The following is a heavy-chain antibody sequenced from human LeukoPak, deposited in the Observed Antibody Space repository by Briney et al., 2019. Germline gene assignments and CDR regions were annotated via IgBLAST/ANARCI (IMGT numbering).Heavy chain of an antibody. CDR2: IIPIFGTA. J-gene: IGHJ4*02. D-gene: IGHD1-26*01. Sequence: ASVKVSCKASGGTFSSYAISWVRQAPGQALEWMGRIIPIFGTANYAQKFQGRVTITTDESTSTAYMELSSLRSEDTAVYYCASEVGATIKVYYWGQGTLVTVSS. CDR1: GGTFSSYA. V-gene: IGHV1-69*05. CDR3: ASEVGATIKVYY.